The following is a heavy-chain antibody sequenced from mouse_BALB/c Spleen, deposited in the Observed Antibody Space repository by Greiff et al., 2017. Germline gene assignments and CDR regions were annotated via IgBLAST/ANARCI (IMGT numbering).Heavy chain of an antibody. Sequence: EVMLVESGGGLVQPGGSMKLSCVASGFTFSNYWMNWVRQSPEKGLEWVAEIRLKSNNYATHYAESVKGRLTISRDDSKSSVYLQMSNLRAEDTGIYYCTMPYRYLYYAMDYWGQGTSVTVSA. CDR1: GFTFSNYW. V-gene: IGHV6-6*02. J-gene: IGHJ4*01. CDR3: TMPYRYLYYAMDY. CDR2: IRLKSNNYAT. D-gene: IGHD2-14*01.